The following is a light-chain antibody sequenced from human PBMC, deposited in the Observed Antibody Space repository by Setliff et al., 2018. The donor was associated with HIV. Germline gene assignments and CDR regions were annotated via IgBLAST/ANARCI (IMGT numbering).Light chain of an antibody. J-gene: IGLJ1*01. V-gene: IGLV2-14*03. CDR2: DVG. CDR1: SSDVGGYKY. Sequence: QSVLARPASVSGSPGQSITISCTGTSSDVGGYKYVSWYQQHPGKAPKLMIYDVGNRPSGVSNRFSGSKSGNTASLTISGLQAEDEADYYCSSYTTISTYVFGTGTKVTVL. CDR3: SSYTTISTYV.